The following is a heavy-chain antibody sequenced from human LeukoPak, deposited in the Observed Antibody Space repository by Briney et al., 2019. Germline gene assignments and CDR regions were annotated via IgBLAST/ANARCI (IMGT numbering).Heavy chain of an antibody. CDR1: GYTLTGYY. D-gene: IGHD4-17*01. J-gene: IGHJ6*03. V-gene: IGHV1-2*02. CDR3: ARGGYGDYYYYYMDV. CDR2: INPNSGGT. Sequence: GASVKVSCKASGYTLTGYYMNWVRQAPGQGLEWMGWINPNSGGTNYAQKFQGRVTMTRDTSISTAYMELSRLRSDDTAVYYCARGGYGDYYYYYMDVWGKGTTVTISS.